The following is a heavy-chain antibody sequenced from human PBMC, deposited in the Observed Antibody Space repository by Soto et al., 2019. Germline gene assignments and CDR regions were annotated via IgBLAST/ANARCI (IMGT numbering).Heavy chain of an antibody. CDR1: GFTFSSYW. J-gene: IGHJ4*02. V-gene: IGHV3-7*01. Sequence: EVQLVESGGGLVQPGGSLRLSCAASGFTFSSYWMSWVRQAPGKGLEWVANIKQDGSEKYYVDSVKGRFTISRDNAKNSLYLQMNSLRVEDTAVYYCAAGLLWFGELLPFDYWGQGTLVTVSS. D-gene: IGHD3-10*01. CDR3: AAGLLWFGELLPFDY. CDR2: IKQDGSEK.